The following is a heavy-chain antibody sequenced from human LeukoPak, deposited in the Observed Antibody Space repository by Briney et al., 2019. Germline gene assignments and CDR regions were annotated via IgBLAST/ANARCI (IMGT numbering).Heavy chain of an antibody. Sequence: GGSLRFSCSTSGFSFSTYGMSWVRQAPRKGLEWVSTIYGSDDTTRYAESVKGRFTISRDNSKETLYLQMNNLRAEDTAVYYCAKDQRPDTGYDIDYWGQGTLVTVSS. D-gene: IGHD3-9*01. CDR3: AKDQRPDTGYDIDY. CDR2: IYGSDDTT. J-gene: IGHJ4*02. CDR1: GFSFSTYG. V-gene: IGHV3-23*01.